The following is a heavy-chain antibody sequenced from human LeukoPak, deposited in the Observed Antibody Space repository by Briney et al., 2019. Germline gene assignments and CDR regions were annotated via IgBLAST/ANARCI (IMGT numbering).Heavy chain of an antibody. Sequence: GGSLRLSCAASGFTFSGYSMNWVRQDPGKGLEWLSALSSSSTYIYYVDSVKGRFTISRDNAKNSLYLQVNSLRAEDTAIYFCARVRRRSSAYDYSDYWGQGTLVTVSA. V-gene: IGHV3-21*06. CDR2: LSSSSTYI. CDR3: ARVRRRSSAYDYSDY. CDR1: GFTFSGYS. J-gene: IGHJ4*02. D-gene: IGHD5-12*01.